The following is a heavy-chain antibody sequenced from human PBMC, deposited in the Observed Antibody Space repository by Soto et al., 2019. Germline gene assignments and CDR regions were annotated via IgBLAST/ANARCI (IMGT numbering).Heavy chain of an antibody. CDR1: GFTFSNYN. Sequence: PGWSLRLSCAASGFTFSNYNMNWVRQAPGKGLEWLSYISGSSTTLYYADSVTGRFTVSRDNAKNSLYLQMSSLRDEDTAVYYCARADYPNYYYYGMDVWGQGTTVTVSS. V-gene: IGHV3-48*02. CDR3: ARADYPNYYYYGMDV. D-gene: IGHD4-17*01. CDR2: ISGSSTTL. J-gene: IGHJ6*02.